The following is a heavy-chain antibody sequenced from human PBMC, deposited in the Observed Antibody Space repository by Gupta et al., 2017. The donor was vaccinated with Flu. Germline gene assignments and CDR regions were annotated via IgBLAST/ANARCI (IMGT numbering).Heavy chain of an antibody. V-gene: IGHV5-51*01. J-gene: IGHJ4*02. CDR3: ARHGILGYSNSWYDY. D-gene: IGHD6-13*01. Sequence: RYSPSFQGQVTISADKSSSTAYLQWSSLKASDTAIYYCARHGILGYSNSWYDYWGQGTLVAVSS.